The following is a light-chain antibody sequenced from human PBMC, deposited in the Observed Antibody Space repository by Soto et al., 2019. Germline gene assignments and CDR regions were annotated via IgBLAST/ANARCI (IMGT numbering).Light chain of an antibody. J-gene: IGKJ4*01. CDR1: QGISSY. V-gene: IGKV1-27*01. Sequence: DIQMTQSPSTLSASVGYRFTITCRASQGISSYLAWYQQKPGKAPKLLIYAASTLQTGVPSRFSGSGSGTDFTLTISSLQPEDFATYYCQKCNSAPFTFGGGTTVDIK. CDR2: AAS. CDR3: QKCNSAPFT.